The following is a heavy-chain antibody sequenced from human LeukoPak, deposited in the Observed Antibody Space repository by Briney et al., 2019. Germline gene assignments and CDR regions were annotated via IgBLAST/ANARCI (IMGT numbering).Heavy chain of an antibody. CDR2: ISSSSSTI. J-gene: IGHJ6*03. CDR3: ARDLIVVVPAAFVEHDYYYYMDV. Sequence: GGSLRLSCAASGFTFSSYSMNWVRQAPGKGLEWVSYISSSSSTIYYADSVKGRFTISRDNAKNSLYLQMNSLRAEDTAVYYCARDLIVVVPAAFVEHDYYYYMDVWGKGTTVTVSS. V-gene: IGHV3-48*01. CDR1: GFTFSSYS. D-gene: IGHD2-2*01.